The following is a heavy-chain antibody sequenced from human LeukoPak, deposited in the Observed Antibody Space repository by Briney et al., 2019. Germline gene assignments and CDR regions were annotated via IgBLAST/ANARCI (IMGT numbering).Heavy chain of an antibody. Sequence: GGSLRLSCAASGFTFSIYAMSWVRQAPGKGLEWVSTVSGSGHSTFYADSVKGRFTISRDNSKNTLYLQMHSLRAEDTAIYYCAKERQGGNSYGDEAFYFDYWGQGTLVTVSS. CDR2: VSGSGHST. J-gene: IGHJ4*02. CDR3: AKERQGGNSYGDEAFYFDY. V-gene: IGHV3-23*01. CDR1: GFTFSIYA. D-gene: IGHD4-23*01.